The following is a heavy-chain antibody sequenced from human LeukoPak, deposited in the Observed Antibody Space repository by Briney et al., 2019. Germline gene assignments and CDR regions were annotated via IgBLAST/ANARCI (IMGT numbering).Heavy chain of an antibody. V-gene: IGHV3-15*01. Sequence: GGSLRLSCAASGFTFSNAWMSWVRQAPGKGLEWVGRIKGKTDGGTTDYAAPVKGRFTISRDDSKNTLYLQMNSLKTEDTAVSYCTTDPVRIVVVTATWFDPWGQGTLVTVSS. J-gene: IGHJ5*02. CDR3: TTDPVRIVVVTATWFDP. CDR2: IKGKTDGGTT. CDR1: GFTFSNAW. D-gene: IGHD2-21*02.